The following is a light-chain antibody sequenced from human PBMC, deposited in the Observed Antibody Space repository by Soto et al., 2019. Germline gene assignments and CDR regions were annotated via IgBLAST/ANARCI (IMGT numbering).Light chain of an antibody. V-gene: IGKV3-11*01. Sequence: ETVLTQSPATLSLSPGERATLSCRASQSISIFLAWYQQRPGQAPRLLVYDASHRATGIPARFSGSGSGTDFTLTISSLEPEDFAVYYCQQRSNWPPITFGQGTRLENK. CDR3: QQRSNWPPIT. J-gene: IGKJ5*01. CDR1: QSISIF. CDR2: DAS.